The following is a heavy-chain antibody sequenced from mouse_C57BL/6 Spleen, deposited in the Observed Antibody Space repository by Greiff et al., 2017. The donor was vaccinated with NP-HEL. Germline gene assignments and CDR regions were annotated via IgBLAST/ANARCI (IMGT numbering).Heavy chain of an antibody. J-gene: IGHJ3*01. D-gene: IGHD1-1*01. CDR2: INPNNGGT. V-gene: IGHV1-18*01. CDR3: ARTSYYYGSGAAWFAY. Sequence: VQLQQSGPELVKPGASVKIPCQASGYTFTDYNMDWVKQSHGKSLEWIGDINPNNGGTIYNQKFKGKATLTVDKSSRTAYMERRSLTSEDTAVCYCARTSYYYGSGAAWFAYRGQGTLVTVSA. CDR1: GYTFTDYN.